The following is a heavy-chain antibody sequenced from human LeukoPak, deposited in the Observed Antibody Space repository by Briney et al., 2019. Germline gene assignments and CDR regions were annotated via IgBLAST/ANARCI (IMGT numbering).Heavy chain of an antibody. D-gene: IGHD6-13*01. CDR3: ARGRSGLAAAGTYDY. V-gene: IGHV1-8*01. Sequence: GASVKVSCKASGYTFTSSDINWVRQATGQGLECMGWINPKSGRPGYAKKFQARVSMTMNTSISTAYMEVSSLRFEDTAVYYCARGRSGLAAAGTYDYWGQGTLITVSS. CDR1: GYTFTSSD. CDR2: INPKSGRP. J-gene: IGHJ4*02.